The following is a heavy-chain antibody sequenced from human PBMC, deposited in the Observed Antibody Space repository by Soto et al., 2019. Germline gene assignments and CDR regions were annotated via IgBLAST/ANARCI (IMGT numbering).Heavy chain of an antibody. J-gene: IGHJ6*03. D-gene: IGHD3-3*01. CDR3: ARGLRFLSVYYYYMDV. Sequence: SETLSLTCAVYGGSFSGYYWSWIRQPPGKGLEWIGEINHSGSTNYNPSLKSRVTISVDTSKNQFSLKLSSVTAADTAVYYCARGLRFLSVYYYYMDVWGKGTTVTVSS. CDR1: GGSFSGYY. CDR2: INHSGST. V-gene: IGHV4-34*01.